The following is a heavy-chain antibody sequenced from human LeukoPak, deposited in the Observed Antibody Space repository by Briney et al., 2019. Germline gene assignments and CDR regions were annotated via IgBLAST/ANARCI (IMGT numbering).Heavy chain of an antibody. CDR3: LIFPGR. D-gene: IGHD3-3*01. V-gene: IGHV3-15*05. CDR1: GFSVINAW. Sequence: GGSLRLSCAASGFSVINAWMSWVRQAPGQGLEWVGRIKSRADGGTTGYAAPVEGRFSISRDDSENTLYLQMNSLQIDNTALYYCLIFPGRWGQGTLVTVSS. CDR2: IKSRADGGTT. J-gene: IGHJ4*02.